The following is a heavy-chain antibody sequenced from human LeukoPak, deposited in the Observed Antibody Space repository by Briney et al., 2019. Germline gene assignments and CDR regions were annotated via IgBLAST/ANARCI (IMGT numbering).Heavy chain of an antibody. D-gene: IGHD3-10*01. J-gene: IGHJ4*02. CDR1: GFTFSSYA. Sequence: GGSLRLSCAASGFTFSSYAMSWVRQAPGKGLEWVAVISYDGSNKYYADSVKGRFTISRDNSKNTLYLQMNSLRAEDTAVYYCARDLGLLWFGELDYWGQGTLVTVSS. V-gene: IGHV3-30-3*01. CDR2: ISYDGSNK. CDR3: ARDLGLLWFGELDY.